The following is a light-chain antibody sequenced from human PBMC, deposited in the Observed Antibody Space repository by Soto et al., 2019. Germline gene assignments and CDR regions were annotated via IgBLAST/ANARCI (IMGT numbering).Light chain of an antibody. Sequence: EVVLTQSPGTLSLSPGERASLSCRASQSVSNNYLAWYQQKPGQSPKLLIFGSSDRATGIPDRFSGSGSGTDFALIIRGLEPEDFAVYSCQQYGSSPPYTFGQGTKLEIK. CDR3: QQYGSSPPYT. CDR1: QSVSNNY. J-gene: IGKJ2*01. CDR2: GSS. V-gene: IGKV3-20*01.